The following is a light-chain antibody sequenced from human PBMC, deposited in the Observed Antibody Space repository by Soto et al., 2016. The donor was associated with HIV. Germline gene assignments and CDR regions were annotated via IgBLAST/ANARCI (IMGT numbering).Light chain of an antibody. CDR2: KAS. V-gene: IGKV1-5*03. CDR3: QQYNSYSPYT. Sequence: DIQMTQSPSTLSASVGDRVTITCRASQSINSYLAWYQQKPGKAPNLLIYKASTLESGVPSRFSGSGSGTEFTLTISSLQPDDFATYYCQQYNSYSPYTFGQGTKLE. J-gene: IGKJ2*01. CDR1: QSINSY.